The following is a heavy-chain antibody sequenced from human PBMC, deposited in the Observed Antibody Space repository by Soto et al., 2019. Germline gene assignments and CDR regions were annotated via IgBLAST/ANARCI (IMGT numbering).Heavy chain of an antibody. J-gene: IGHJ6*01. CDR1: GYTFTRHY. CDR3: AREAENYTCYGMDV. V-gene: IGHV1-2*02. Sequence: ASDQVPCQAAGYTFTRHYIYRVRLAPARRLEWTGRIKPHRGGANYAQQSQGRVTLTKHTTISTASMEVRRLRSDDTGEYCCAREAENYTCYGMDVWGQGTTVTVSS. CDR2: IKPHRGGA.